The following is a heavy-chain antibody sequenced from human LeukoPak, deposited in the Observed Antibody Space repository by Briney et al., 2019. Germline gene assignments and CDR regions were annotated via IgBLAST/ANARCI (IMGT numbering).Heavy chain of an antibody. CDR1: GYSISSGYY. V-gene: IGHV4-38-2*02. D-gene: IGHD4-11*01. Sequence: PSETLSLSCTVSGYSISSGYYWGWIRQPPGKGLEWIGSIYHSGSTYYNPSLTSRVTISVDTSKNQFSLKLSSVTAADTAVYYCATTGNDYSNYGSDYWGQGTLVTVSS. J-gene: IGHJ4*02. CDR2: IYHSGST. CDR3: ATTGNDYSNYGSDY.